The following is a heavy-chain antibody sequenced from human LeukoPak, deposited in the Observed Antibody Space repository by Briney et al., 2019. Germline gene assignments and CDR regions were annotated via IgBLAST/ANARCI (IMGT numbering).Heavy chain of an antibody. V-gene: IGHV3-30*02. CDR3: AKDRSLIVPAAYFDY. D-gene: IGHD2-2*01. Sequence: GRSLRLSCTASGFNFGIYGMHWVRQAPGKGLEWVAFIRYDGNREYYADSVRGRFTFSRDNSNNTLYLQMNSLRAEDTAVYYCAKDRSLIVPAAYFDYWGQGTLVTVSS. CDR1: GFNFGIYG. CDR2: IRYDGNRE. J-gene: IGHJ4*02.